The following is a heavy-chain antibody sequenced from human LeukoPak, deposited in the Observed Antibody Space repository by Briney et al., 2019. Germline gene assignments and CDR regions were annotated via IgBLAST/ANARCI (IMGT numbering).Heavy chain of an antibody. V-gene: IGHV4-61*02. D-gene: IGHD4-17*01. CDR2: GYTSGST. CDR3: ARETVRPGLGFDP. CDR1: GGSISSGSYY. J-gene: IGHJ5*02. Sequence: PSQTLSLTCTVSGGSISSGSYYWNWLRQPAGKGLEWIGRGYTSGSTNYNPSLKSRVTMSVDTSKNQFCLKLSSVTAADTAVYYCARETVRPGLGFDPWGQGTLVTVSS.